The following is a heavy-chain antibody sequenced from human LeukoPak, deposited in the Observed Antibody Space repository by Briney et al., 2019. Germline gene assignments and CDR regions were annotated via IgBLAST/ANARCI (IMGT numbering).Heavy chain of an antibody. CDR3: ARAGYCSGGSCYGSDY. CDR2: ISYDGSNK. V-gene: IGHV3-30*04. CDR1: GFTFSSYD. J-gene: IGHJ4*02. D-gene: IGHD2-15*01. Sequence: PGRSLRLPCAASGFTFSSYDMHWVRQAPGKGLEWVAFISYDGSNKYYADSVKGRFTISRDNSKNTLYLQMNSLRVEDTAVYYCARAGYCSGGSCYGSDYWGQGTLVSVSS.